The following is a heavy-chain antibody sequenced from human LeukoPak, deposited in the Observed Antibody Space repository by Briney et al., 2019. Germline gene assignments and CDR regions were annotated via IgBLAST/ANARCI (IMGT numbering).Heavy chain of an antibody. CDR1: GFSFSNYY. V-gene: IGHV3-72*01. CDR2: SRSKGHRYST. Sequence: GGSLRLSCAASGFSFSNYYMDWVRQVPGKGLEWIGRSRSKGHRYSTEYAASVRGRFTVSRDESKDLLFLQMTSLKSEDTAVYYCARGSYCSGGVCPAPFDSWGQGSLVTVSS. CDR3: ARGSYCSGGVCPAPFDS. D-gene: IGHD2-8*02. J-gene: IGHJ4*02.